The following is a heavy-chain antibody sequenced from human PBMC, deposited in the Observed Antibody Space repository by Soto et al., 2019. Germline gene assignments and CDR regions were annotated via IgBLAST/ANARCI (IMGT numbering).Heavy chain of an antibody. J-gene: IGHJ4*02. Sequence: SETLSLTCAVSGGSISSGGYSWSWIRQPPGKGLEWIGYFSHSGSTYYNPSLKSRVTISVDRSKNQFSLKLSPVTAADTAVYYCARGGLLPDYWGQGTLVTVSS. CDR3: ARGGLLPDY. D-gene: IGHD6-19*01. V-gene: IGHV4-30-2*01. CDR2: FSHSGST. CDR1: GGSISSGGYS.